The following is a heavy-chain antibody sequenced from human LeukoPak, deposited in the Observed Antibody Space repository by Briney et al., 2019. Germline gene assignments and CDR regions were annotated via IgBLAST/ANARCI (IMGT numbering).Heavy chain of an antibody. CDR1: GGSISSYY. D-gene: IGHD3-10*01. V-gene: IGHV4-59*01. CDR3: ARIPDKYYYGSGRLYYFDY. Sequence: PSETLSLTCTVAGGSISSYYWSWIRQPPGKGLEWIGYIYYSGSTNYNPSLKSRVTISVDTSKNQFSLKLSSVTAADTAVYYCARIPDKYYYGSGRLYYFDYWGQGTLVTVSS. CDR2: IYYSGST. J-gene: IGHJ4*02.